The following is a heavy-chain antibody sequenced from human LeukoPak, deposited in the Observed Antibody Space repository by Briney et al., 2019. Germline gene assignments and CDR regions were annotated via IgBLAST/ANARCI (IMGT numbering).Heavy chain of an antibody. V-gene: IGHV3-11*01. CDR3: ARDKGYSSGWSPFDY. Sequence: GGSLRLSCAASGFTFSDYYMSWIRQAPGKGLEWVSYISSSGSTIYYADSVKGRFTISRDNAKNSLYLQMNSLRAEDTALYYCARDKGYSSGWSPFDYWGQGTLVTVSS. CDR2: ISSSGSTI. D-gene: IGHD6-19*01. CDR1: GFTFSDYY. J-gene: IGHJ4*02.